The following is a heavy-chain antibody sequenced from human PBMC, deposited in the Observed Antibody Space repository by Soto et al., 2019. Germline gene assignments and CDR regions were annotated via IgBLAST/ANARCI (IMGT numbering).Heavy chain of an antibody. Sequence: QVQLQESGPGLVKPSETLSLTCTVSGGSVSSGSYYWGWIRQPPGKGLEWIGYIYYSGSTNYNPSLKSRVTISVDTSKNQFSLKLSSVTAADTAVYYCARVQKRYYFDYWGQGTLVTVSS. J-gene: IGHJ4*02. CDR3: ARVQKRYYFDY. CDR2: IYYSGST. V-gene: IGHV4-61*01. D-gene: IGHD6-25*01. CDR1: GGSVSSGSYY.